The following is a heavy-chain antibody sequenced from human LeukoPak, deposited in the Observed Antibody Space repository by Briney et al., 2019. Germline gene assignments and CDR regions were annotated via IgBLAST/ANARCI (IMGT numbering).Heavy chain of an antibody. CDR1: GYTFTSYG. J-gene: IGHJ4*02. Sequence: ASVKVSYKASGYTFTSYGISWVRQAPGQGLEWMGWISAYNGNTNYAQKLQGRVTMTTDTSTSTAYMELGSLRSDDTAVYYCARGLVFSSGTYYFDYWGQGTPVTVSS. CDR3: ARGLVFSSGTYYFDY. D-gene: IGHD6-19*01. V-gene: IGHV1-18*01. CDR2: ISAYNGNT.